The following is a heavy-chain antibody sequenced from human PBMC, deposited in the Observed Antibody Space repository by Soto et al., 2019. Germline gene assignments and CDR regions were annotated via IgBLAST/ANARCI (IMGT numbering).Heavy chain of an antibody. V-gene: IGHV3-30-3*01. J-gene: IGHJ4*02. CDR1: GFPFSAEA. CDR3: ARYYSSGWCLDY. CDR2: ISYDGNNK. D-gene: IGHD6-13*01. Sequence: QVQLVESGGGVVQPGNSLRLSCAGSGFPFSAEAMHWVRQAPGKGLEWVAAISYDGNNKNHADSVKGRFTVSRDNSKNTLYLQIYSLRPEDTAVYYCARYYSSGWCLDYCGQGSLVIVSS.